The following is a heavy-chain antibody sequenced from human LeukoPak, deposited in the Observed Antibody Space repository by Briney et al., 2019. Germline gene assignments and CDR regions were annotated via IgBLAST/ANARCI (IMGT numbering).Heavy chain of an antibody. V-gene: IGHV3-30*02. CDR3: ANQMMVTSWGFDY. D-gene: IGHD2-21*02. Sequence: PGGSLRLSCAASGFTFSSYGMHWVRQAPGKGLEWVAFIRYDGSNKYYADSVKGRFTISRDNSKNTLYLQMNSLRAEDTAVYYCANQMMVTSWGFDYWGQGTLVTVSS. J-gene: IGHJ4*02. CDR2: IRYDGSNK. CDR1: GFTFSSYG.